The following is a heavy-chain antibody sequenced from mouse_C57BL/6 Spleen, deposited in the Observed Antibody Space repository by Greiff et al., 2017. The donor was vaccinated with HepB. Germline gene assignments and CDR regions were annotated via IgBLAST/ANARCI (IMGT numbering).Heavy chain of an antibody. CDR3: AREGYGNYSFAY. J-gene: IGHJ3*01. Sequence: QVQPQQPGAELVRPGSSVKLSCKASGYTFTSYWMDWVKQRPGQGLEWIGNIYPSDSETHYNQKFKDKATLTVDKSSSTAYMQLSSLTSEDSAVYYCAREGYGNYSFAYWGQGTLVTVSA. CDR2: IYPSDSET. V-gene: IGHV1-61*01. D-gene: IGHD2-1*01. CDR1: GYTFTSYW.